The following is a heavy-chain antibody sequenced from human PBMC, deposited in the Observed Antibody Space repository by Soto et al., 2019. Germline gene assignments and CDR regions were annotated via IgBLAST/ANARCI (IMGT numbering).Heavy chain of an antibody. CDR3: ASGSWIQTFDY. J-gene: IGHJ4*02. Sequence: QVQLQASGPGLVKTSQTLSLTCTVSGCSISSDDSYWGWIRQPPGKGLEWIGDTYNSGSTYYNPSLKSRVTISVDTSKNQFSLKLSSVTAADTAVYYCASGSWIQTFDYWGQGTLVTVSS. V-gene: IGHV4-30-4*01. CDR2: TYNSGST. D-gene: IGHD5-18*01. CDR1: GCSISSDDSY.